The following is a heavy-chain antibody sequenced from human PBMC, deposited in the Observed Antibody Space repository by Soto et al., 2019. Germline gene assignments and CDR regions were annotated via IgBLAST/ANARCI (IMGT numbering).Heavy chain of an antibody. J-gene: IGHJ6*02. CDR2: INAGNGNT. Sequence: ASVKVSCKASGYTFTSYAMHWVRQAPGQRLEWMGWINAGNGNTKYSQKFQGRVTITRDTSAGTAYMELSSLRSEDTAVYYCARDAGVSSWARLGTPRYYYGMDVWGQGTTVTVSS. CDR1: GYTFTSYA. V-gene: IGHV1-3*01. D-gene: IGHD6-13*01. CDR3: ARDAGVSSWARLGTPRYYYGMDV.